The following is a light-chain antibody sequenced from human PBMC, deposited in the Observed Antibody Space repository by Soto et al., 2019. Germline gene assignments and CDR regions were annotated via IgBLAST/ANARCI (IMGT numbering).Light chain of an antibody. CDR1: SSDVGGYNY. CDR3: SSHAGNNNYV. V-gene: IGLV2-8*01. CDR2: AVT. Sequence: QSVLTQPPSASGSPGQSVTISCTGTSSDVGGYNYVSWYQQHPGKAPKLMIYAVTERPSGVPDRFSGSKSGNTASLTVSGLQTEDEADYYCSSHAGNNNYVFGTGTKVTVL. J-gene: IGLJ1*01.